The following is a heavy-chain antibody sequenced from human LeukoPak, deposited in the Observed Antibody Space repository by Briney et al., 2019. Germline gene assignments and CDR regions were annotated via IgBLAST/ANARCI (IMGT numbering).Heavy chain of an antibody. V-gene: IGHV3-74*01. CDR1: GFTFSSYW. J-gene: IGHJ3*02. CDR2: INSDGSSS. D-gene: IGHD2-21*02. CDR3: AKNACGGDCHVAFDI. Sequence: GGSLRLSCAASGFTFSSYWMHWVRQAPGKGLVWVSRINSDGSSSIYADSVKGRFTISRDNAKNTLYLQMNSLRAEDTALYYCAKNACGGDCHVAFDIWGQGTMVTVSS.